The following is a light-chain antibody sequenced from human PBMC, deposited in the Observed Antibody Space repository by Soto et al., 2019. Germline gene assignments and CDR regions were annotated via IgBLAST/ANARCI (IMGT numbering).Light chain of an antibody. V-gene: IGLV2-14*01. CDR3: RSYTSSSTYG. CDR1: SSDVGDYNY. Sequence: QALLTLPASLSASPGQSISISCIGASSDVGDYNYVSWYQHHPGKAPELLIYEVNNRPAGVSGRFSGSKSGNVASLTISWLQAEDEADYYCRSYTSSSTYGFGTGTKVTVL. CDR2: EVN. J-gene: IGLJ1*01.